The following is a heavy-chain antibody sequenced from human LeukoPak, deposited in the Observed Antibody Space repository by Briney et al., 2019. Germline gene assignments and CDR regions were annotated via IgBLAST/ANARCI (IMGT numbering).Heavy chain of an antibody. V-gene: IGHV4-4*07. J-gene: IGHJ4*02. Sequence: SETLSLTCTVPGVSISSYYWSWIRQPAGKGLEWIGRIYTSGSTNYNPSLKSRVTMSADTSKNQFSLKLSSVTAADTAVYYCARDRYYYDSSGYRFFDYWGQGTLVTVSS. CDR1: GVSISSYY. CDR2: IYTSGST. CDR3: ARDRYYYDSSGYRFFDY. D-gene: IGHD3-22*01.